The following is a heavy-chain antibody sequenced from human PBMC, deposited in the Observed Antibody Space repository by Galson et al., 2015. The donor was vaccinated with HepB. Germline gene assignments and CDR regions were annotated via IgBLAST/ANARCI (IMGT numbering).Heavy chain of an antibody. Sequence: SETLSLTCTVSGGSISSYYWSWIRQPPGKGLEWIGYIYYSGSTNYNPSLKSRVTISVDTSKNQFSLKLSSVTAADTAVYYCARVTTTPQYYYYYYMDVWGKGTTVTVSS. CDR1: GGSISSYY. CDR3: ARVTTTPQYYYYYYMDV. CDR2: IYYSGST. J-gene: IGHJ6*03. D-gene: IGHD4-11*01. V-gene: IGHV4-59*01.